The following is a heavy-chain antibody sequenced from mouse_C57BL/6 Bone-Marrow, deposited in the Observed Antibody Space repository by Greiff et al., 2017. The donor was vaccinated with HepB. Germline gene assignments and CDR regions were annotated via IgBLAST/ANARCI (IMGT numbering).Heavy chain of an antibody. CDR3: SIFGNCVYWYFDG. Sequence: QVQLKQPGAELVRPGSSVKLSCKASGYTFTSYWMHWVKQSPIQGLEWIGNIDPSDSETPYNQKFKDKATLTVDKSASTAYRQLRSLTSEDSAVYDCSIFGNCVYWYFDGWGTGTTVTVSS. J-gene: IGHJ1*03. D-gene: IGHD2-1*01. CDR2: IDPSDSET. V-gene: IGHV1-52*01. CDR1: GYTFTSYW.